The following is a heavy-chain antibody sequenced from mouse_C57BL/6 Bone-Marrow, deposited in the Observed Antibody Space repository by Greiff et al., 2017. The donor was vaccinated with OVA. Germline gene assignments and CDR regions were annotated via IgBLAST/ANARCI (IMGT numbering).Heavy chain of an antibody. D-gene: IGHD2-3*01. Sequence: QVQLQQPGAELVKPGASVKLSCKASGYTFTSYWMHWVKQRPGQGLEWIGMIHPNSGSTNYNEKFKSKATLTVDKSSSTAYMQLSSLTSEDSAVYCCARQGDGYFAWFAYWGQGTLVTVSA. V-gene: IGHV1-64*01. CDR1: GYTFTSYW. CDR2: IHPNSGST. CDR3: ARQGDGYFAWFAY. J-gene: IGHJ3*01.